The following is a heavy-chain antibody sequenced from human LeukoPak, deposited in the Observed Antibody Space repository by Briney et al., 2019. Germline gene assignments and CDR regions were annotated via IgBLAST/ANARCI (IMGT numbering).Heavy chain of an antibody. V-gene: IGHV3-30*14. Sequence: GGSLRLSCAASRFTFSSYAMHWVRQAPGKGLEWVAVISYDGSNKYYADSVKGRFTISRDNSKNTLYLQMGSLRAEDMAVYYCARVRGAMGTHFDYFDYWGQGTLVTVSS. CDR3: ARVRGAMGTHFDYFDY. J-gene: IGHJ4*02. CDR1: RFTFSSYA. CDR2: ISYDGSNK. D-gene: IGHD3-16*01.